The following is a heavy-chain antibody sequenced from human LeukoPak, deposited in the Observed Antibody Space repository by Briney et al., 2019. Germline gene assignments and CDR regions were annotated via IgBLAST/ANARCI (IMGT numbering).Heavy chain of an antibody. D-gene: IGHD6-19*01. J-gene: IGHJ4*02. V-gene: IGHV3-48*01. CDR3: ARVGSNQWLDY. CDR1: GFTLSSYS. Sequence: GGSLRLSCAASGFTLSSYSMNWVRQATGKGLEWVSYISGGSSTIYNADSVKGRFTISRDNAKNLLYLLMDTLRAEDTAVYYCARVGSNQWLDYWGQGTLVTVSS. CDR2: ISGGSSTI.